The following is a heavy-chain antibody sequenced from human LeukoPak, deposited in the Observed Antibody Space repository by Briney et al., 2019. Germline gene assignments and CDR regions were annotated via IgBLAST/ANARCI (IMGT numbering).Heavy chain of an antibody. J-gene: IGHJ4*02. V-gene: IGHV1-69*05. CDR2: IIPIFGTA. Sequence: ASVKVSCKASGVTFSSYAISWVRQAPGQGLEWMGGIIPIFGTANYAQKFQGRVTITTDESTSTAYMELSSLRSEDTAVYYCARDYGAMAFDYWGQGTLLTVSS. CDR1: GVTFSSYA. CDR3: ARDYGAMAFDY. D-gene: IGHD5-18*01.